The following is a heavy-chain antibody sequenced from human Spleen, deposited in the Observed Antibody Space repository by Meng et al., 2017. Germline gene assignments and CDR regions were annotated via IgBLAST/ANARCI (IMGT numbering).Heavy chain of an antibody. V-gene: IGHV3-23*01. CDR3: ARDGYRNYWYVDY. CDR2: ISSSGST. J-gene: IGHJ4*02. D-gene: IGHD2-8*02. Sequence: GESLKISCAVSGFTFSSFGMSWVRQAPGKGLEWVSAISSSGSTYYADSVKGRFTISRDNSKNTLHLQVNSLRAEDTAVYYCARDGYRNYWYVDYWGQGMLVTVSS. CDR1: GFTFSSFG.